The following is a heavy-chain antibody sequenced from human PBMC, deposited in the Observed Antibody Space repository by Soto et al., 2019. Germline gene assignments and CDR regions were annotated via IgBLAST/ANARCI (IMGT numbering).Heavy chain of an antibody. CDR3: AKARGDASSGYYSEYFQD. CDR1: GFTFSIYV. CDR2: ISYDGSNK. V-gene: IGHV3-30*18. J-gene: IGHJ1*01. D-gene: IGHD3-22*01. Sequence: GASLRLSSAASGFTFSIYVMHWVRLAPGKGVEWVAVISYDGSNKYYADSVKGRFTISRDKSKSTLYLLMNSVRAEDTAVYYCAKARGDASSGYYSEYFQDWGQGTMVNVSS.